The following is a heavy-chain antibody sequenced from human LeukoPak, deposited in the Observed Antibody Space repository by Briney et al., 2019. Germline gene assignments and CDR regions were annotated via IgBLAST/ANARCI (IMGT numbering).Heavy chain of an antibody. Sequence: GGSLRLSCAASGFTFSSYAMNWVRQAPGKGLEWVSGISGSGSSTYYADSVKGRFTISRDNSKSTLYLQMNSLRAEDTAVYYCAKDRHAPGRYCSSTICFPFDPWGQGTLVTVSS. CDR2: ISGSGSST. D-gene: IGHD2-2*01. CDR1: GFTFSSYA. J-gene: IGHJ5*02. V-gene: IGHV3-23*01. CDR3: AKDRHAPGRYCSSTICFPFDP.